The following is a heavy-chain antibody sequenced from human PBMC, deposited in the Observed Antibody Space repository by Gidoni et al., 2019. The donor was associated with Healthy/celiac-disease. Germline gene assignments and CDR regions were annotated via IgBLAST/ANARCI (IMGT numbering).Heavy chain of an antibody. Sequence: QVQLVQARAEVTKPRSSVKVACQAAGGAFSSSAISWVRQAPGQGLEWMGGIIPIFGTPHYAHQFQGRVTITADESTSPAYMELSSLRSEDTVVYYCAMYYYDSSGYYYQHDSWGPGTLVTVSS. CDR1: GGAFSSSA. CDR3: AMYYYDSSGYYYQHDS. V-gene: IGHV1-69*01. CDR2: IIPIFGTP. J-gene: IGHJ5*01. D-gene: IGHD3-22*01.